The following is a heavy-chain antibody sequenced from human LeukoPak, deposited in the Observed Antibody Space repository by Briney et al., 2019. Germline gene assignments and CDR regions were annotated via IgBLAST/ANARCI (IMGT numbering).Heavy chain of an antibody. Sequence: GGSLRLSCAASGLTFSSYAMHWVRQAPGKGLEYVSAISSNGGSTYYANSVKGRFTISRDNSKNTVYLQMGSLRAEDMAVYYCARASYGYGNNWFDPWGQGTLVTVSS. CDR3: ARASYGYGNNWFDP. CDR2: ISSNGGST. D-gene: IGHD5-18*01. V-gene: IGHV3-64*01. CDR1: GLTFSSYA. J-gene: IGHJ5*02.